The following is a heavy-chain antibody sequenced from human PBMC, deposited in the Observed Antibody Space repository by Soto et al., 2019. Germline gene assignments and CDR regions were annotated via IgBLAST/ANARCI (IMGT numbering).Heavy chain of an antibody. J-gene: IGHJ6*02. CDR2: IYSGGST. V-gene: IGHV3-53*01. Sequence: PGGSLRLSCAASGFTVSSNYMSWVRQAPGKGLEWVSVIYSGGSTYYADSVKGRFTISRDNSKNTLYLQVNSLRAEDTAVYYCARSHDYSNYGLYYYYYGMDVWGQGTTVTVSS. D-gene: IGHD4-4*01. CDR1: GFTVSSNY. CDR3: ARSHDYSNYGLYYYYYGMDV.